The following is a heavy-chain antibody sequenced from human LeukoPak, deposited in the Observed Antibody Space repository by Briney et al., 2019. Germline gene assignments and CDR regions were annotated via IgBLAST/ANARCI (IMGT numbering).Heavy chain of an antibody. J-gene: IGHJ4*02. D-gene: IGHD3-9*01. Sequence: GGSLRLSCAASGFIFSDYYMSWIRQAPRKGLGWVSYISSSGSTIYYADSVKGRFTISRDNAKNSLYLQMNSLRAEDTAVYYCARTYDILTGYPKTSYFDYWGQGTLVTVSS. CDR2: ISSSGSTI. CDR3: ARTYDILTGYPKTSYFDY. CDR1: GFIFSDYY. V-gene: IGHV3-11*01.